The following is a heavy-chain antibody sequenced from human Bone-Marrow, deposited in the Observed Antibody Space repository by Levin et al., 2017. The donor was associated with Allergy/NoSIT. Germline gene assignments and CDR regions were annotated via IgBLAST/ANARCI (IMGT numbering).Heavy chain of an antibody. Sequence: GGSLRLSCAASGFTFRNYGIHWVRQVPGKGLEWVAIIWYDGNNKYYTDSVKGRFIVSRDNFKNTAYLQMNSLRAEDTAVYYCARHYCTSSSCPYTENWFDPWGQGTLVTVSS. J-gene: IGHJ5*02. V-gene: IGHV3-33*03. CDR3: ARHYCTSSSCPYTENWFDP. CDR1: GFTFRNYG. D-gene: IGHD2-2*01. CDR2: IWYDGNNK.